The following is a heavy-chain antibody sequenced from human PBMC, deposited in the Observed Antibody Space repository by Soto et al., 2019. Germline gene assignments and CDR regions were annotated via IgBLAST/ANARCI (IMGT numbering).Heavy chain of an antibody. CDR1: GDSVSSNSAA. CDR3: ARASNIYSGYDPYYMDV. CDR2: TYYRSKWYN. Sequence: KQSQTLSLTCAISGDSVSSNSAAWNWIRQSPSRGLEWLGRTYYRSKWYNDYAVSVKSRITINPDTSKNQFSLQLNSVTPEDTAVYYCARASNIYSGYDPYYMDVWGKGTTVTVSS. D-gene: IGHD5-12*01. V-gene: IGHV6-1*01. J-gene: IGHJ6*03.